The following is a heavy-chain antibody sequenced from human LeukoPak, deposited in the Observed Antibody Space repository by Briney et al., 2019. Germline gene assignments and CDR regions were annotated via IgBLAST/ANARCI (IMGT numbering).Heavy chain of an antibody. CDR3: ARHPLWTDVGFSQGFDY. CDR2: INPNSGDT. J-gene: IGHJ4*02. V-gene: IGHV1-2*02. D-gene: IGHD1-1*01. Sequence: ASVKVSCKASGYTFTGYYMHWVRQAPGQGLEWMGWINPNSGDTNYAQKFQGRVTMTRDTSISTAYMELSRLRSDDTAVYYCARHPLWTDVGFSQGFDYWGQGTLVTVSS. CDR1: GYTFTGYY.